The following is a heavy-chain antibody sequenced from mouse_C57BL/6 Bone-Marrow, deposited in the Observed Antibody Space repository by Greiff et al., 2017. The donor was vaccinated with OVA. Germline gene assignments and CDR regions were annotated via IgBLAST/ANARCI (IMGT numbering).Heavy chain of an antibody. J-gene: IGHJ2*01. Sequence: EVMLVESGGGLVKPGGSLQLSCAASGFTFSDYGMHWVRQAPEKGLGWVAYISSGSSTIYYADTVRGRFTISRDNAKNPLFLQMTSLRAEDTAMDYCARSLGRTDLDDWGQGTTLTDSS. CDR1: GFTFSDYG. CDR2: ISSGSSTI. CDR3: ARSLGRTDLDD. V-gene: IGHV5-17*01. D-gene: IGHD4-1*01.